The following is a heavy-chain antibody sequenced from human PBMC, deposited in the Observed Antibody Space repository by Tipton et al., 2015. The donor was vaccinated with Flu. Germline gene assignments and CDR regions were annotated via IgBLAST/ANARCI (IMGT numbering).Heavy chain of an antibody. CDR2: IYYSGST. CDR3: ARVCGSSYYYYGMDV. CDR1: GGSISSYY. D-gene: IGHD1-26*01. J-gene: IGHJ6*02. V-gene: IGHV4-59*01. Sequence: TLSLTCTVSGGSISSYYWSWIRQPPGKGLEWIGYIYYSGSTNYNPSLKSRVTISVDTSKNQFSLKLSSVTAADTAVYYCARVCGSSYYYYGMDVWGQGTTVTVSS.